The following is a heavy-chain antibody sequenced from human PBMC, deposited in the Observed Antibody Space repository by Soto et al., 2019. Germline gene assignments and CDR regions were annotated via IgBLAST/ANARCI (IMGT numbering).Heavy chain of an antibody. CDR3: ASGIQLWLRRINNGYSG. CDR1: GGTFGTYA. D-gene: IGHD5-18*01. Sequence: QVQLVQSGAEEKKPESAVKVSCKAPGGTFGTYAISWVRQAPGQGLEWMGGIIPMFGTANYAQRFQDRVTITADESTNIVYMELSSLRSEDTAVYFCASGIQLWLRRINNGYSGWGQGTLVTVSS. J-gene: IGHJ4*02. V-gene: IGHV1-69*12. CDR2: IIPMFGTA.